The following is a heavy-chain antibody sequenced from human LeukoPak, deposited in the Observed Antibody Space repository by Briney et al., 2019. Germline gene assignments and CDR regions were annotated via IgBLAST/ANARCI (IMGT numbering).Heavy chain of an antibody. Sequence: PGGSLRLSCAASGFTISSYEMNWVGQALGKGLEWVSYISSSGSTIYYADSAKGRFTISRDNAKNSLYLQMNSLRAEDTAVYYCERVLRDGDCFAWGQGTLVTVSS. CDR3: ERVLRDGDCFA. J-gene: IGHJ5*02. D-gene: IGHD2-21*02. V-gene: IGHV3-48*03. CDR1: GFTISSYE. CDR2: ISSSGSTI.